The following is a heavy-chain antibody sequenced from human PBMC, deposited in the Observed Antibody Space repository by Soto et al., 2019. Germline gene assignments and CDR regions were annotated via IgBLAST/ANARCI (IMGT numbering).Heavy chain of an antibody. D-gene: IGHD2-21*01. V-gene: IGHV4-31*03. CDR3: ARDYRIVVSPSPTAFDI. CDR2: NYYSGSA. Sequence: QVQLQESGPGLVRPSQTLSLTCTVSGGSISSGGYYWTWLRQHPAKGLEWIGYNYYSGSAYYNPSLKSRIIMSVDTSKNPFSLKLSSVTAADTAVYYCARDYRIVVSPSPTAFDIWGQGTMVTVSS. J-gene: IGHJ3*02. CDR1: GGSISSGGYY.